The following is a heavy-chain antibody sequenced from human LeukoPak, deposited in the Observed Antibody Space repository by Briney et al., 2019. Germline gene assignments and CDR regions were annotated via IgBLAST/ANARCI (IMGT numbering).Heavy chain of an antibody. CDR2: TYYRSTWYN. CDR3: AREWGDYLTHGFDY. D-gene: IGHD4-17*01. Sequence: SQTLSLTCAISGDSVSSNSVTWNWIRQSPSRGLEWLGRTYYRSTWYNDYAVSVKSRITINPDTSKNQFSLQLNSVTPEDTAVYYCAREWGDYLTHGFDYWGQGTLVTVSS. J-gene: IGHJ4*02. V-gene: IGHV6-1*01. CDR1: GDSVSSNSVT.